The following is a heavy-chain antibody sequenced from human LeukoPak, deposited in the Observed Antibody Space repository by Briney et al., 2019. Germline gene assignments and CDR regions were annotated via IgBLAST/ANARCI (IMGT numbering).Heavy chain of an antibody. Sequence: PSETLSLTCTVSGGSISSYYWSWIRQPPGKGLEWIGYIYYSGSTNYNPSLKSRVTISVDTSKNQFSLKLSSVTAADTAVYYCAREQGTMVRGLTNWLDPWGQGTLVTVSS. CDR3: AREQGTMVRGLTNWLDP. CDR2: IYYSGST. V-gene: IGHV4-59*01. J-gene: IGHJ5*02. D-gene: IGHD3-10*01. CDR1: GGSISSYY.